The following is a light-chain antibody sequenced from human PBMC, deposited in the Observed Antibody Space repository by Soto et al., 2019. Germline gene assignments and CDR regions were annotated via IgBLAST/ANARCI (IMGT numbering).Light chain of an antibody. J-gene: IGLJ1*01. CDR3: CSHAGSYTFRV. CDR2: DVT. CDR1: SSDVGGSDY. V-gene: IGLV2-11*01. Sequence: QSVLTQPRSVSGSPGQSVTISCTGTSSDVGGSDYVSWFQHYPGKGPKLLIYDVTRRPSGVPDRFSGSKSGNTASLTISGLQVEDEADYYRCSHAGSYTFRVFGTGTKVTVL.